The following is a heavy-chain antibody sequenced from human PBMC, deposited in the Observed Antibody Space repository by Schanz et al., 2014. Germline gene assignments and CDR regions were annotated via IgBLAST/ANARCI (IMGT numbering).Heavy chain of an antibody. CDR3: AMGSSLYYFDL. Sequence: EVQVVESGGGLVRPGGSLRLSCSGFTVSAYSANWVRQAPGKGLEWVSSISSSGGHIYYADSVKGRFTISRDNAKNSLFLEMNSLRSEDTAVYFCAMGSSLYYFDLWGQGTLITVSS. CDR2: ISSSGGHI. D-gene: IGHD6-13*01. V-gene: IGHV3-21*02. J-gene: IGHJ4*02. CDR1: GFTVSAYS.